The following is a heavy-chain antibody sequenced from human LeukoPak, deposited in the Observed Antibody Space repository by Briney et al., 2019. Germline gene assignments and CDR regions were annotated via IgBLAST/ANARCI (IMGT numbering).Heavy chain of an antibody. Sequence: GRSLRLSCAASGFTFSSYGMHWVRQAPGKGLEWVAVIWYDGSNKYYADSVKGRFTISRDNAKNTLYLQMNSLRAEDTAVYYCARGGAAAGSGDYWGLGTLVTVSS. CDR2: IWYDGSNK. D-gene: IGHD6-13*01. J-gene: IGHJ4*02. CDR1: GFTFSSYG. V-gene: IGHV3-33*01. CDR3: ARGGAAAGSGDY.